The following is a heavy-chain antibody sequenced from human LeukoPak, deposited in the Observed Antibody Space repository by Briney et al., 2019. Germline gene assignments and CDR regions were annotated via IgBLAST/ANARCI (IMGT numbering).Heavy chain of an antibody. J-gene: IGHJ4*02. Sequence: PGGSLRLTCASSGFTFSSYWMHWVRQAPGKGLEWVANIKQDGSEKYYVDSVKGRFTISRDNAKNSLYLQMNSLRAEDTAVYYCAREVSGWYYYFDCWGQGTLVTVSS. CDR2: IKQDGSEK. CDR3: AREVSGWYYYFDC. V-gene: IGHV3-7*01. D-gene: IGHD6-19*01. CDR1: GFTFSSYW.